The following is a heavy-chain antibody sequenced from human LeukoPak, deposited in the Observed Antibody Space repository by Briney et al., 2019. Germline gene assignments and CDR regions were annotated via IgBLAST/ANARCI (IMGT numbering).Heavy chain of an antibody. CDR3: SGGSRFVDY. D-gene: IGHD3-10*01. CDR1: GFTFSSYS. CDR2: IKEDGSEK. Sequence: PGGSLRLSCAASGFTFSSYSMNWVRQAPGKGLEWVANIKEDGSEKYYVDSVKGRFTISRDNAKNSLFLQMNSLRVEDTAVYYCSGGSRFVDYWGQGTLVTVSS. J-gene: IGHJ4*02. V-gene: IGHV3-7*04.